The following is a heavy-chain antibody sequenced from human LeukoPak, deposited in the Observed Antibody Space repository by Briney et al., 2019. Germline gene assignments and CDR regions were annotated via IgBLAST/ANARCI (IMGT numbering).Heavy chain of an antibody. Sequence: SQTLSLTCTTSGAYISRGDYYWTWIRQPAGKGLEWIGRIHTSGRTYYNSSLNSRVSISLEFSKNQFSLTLKSVTAADTAIYYCTRVRPPTTSDYWGQGTLVIVSS. D-gene: IGHD1-26*01. CDR2: IHTSGRT. V-gene: IGHV4-61*02. J-gene: IGHJ4*02. CDR3: TRVRPPTTSDY. CDR1: GAYISRGDYY.